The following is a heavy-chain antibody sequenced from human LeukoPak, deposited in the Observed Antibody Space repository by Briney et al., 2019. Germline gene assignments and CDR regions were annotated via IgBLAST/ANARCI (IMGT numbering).Heavy chain of an antibody. V-gene: IGHV3-21*01. Sequence: GGSLRLSCATSGFTFNNYNMNWVRQAPGRALEWVSSITSSGTYIFYADSVKGRFTISRDNAKNSLYLQMNSLGPEDTAVYYCARDPYSGNYGNYYYYYMDVWGKGTTVTISS. D-gene: IGHD1-26*01. CDR2: ITSSGTYI. CDR1: GFTFNNYN. J-gene: IGHJ6*03. CDR3: ARDPYSGNYGNYYYYYMDV.